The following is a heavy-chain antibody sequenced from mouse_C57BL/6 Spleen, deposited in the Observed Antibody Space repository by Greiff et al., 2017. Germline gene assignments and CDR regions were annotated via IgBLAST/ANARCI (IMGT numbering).Heavy chain of an antibody. CDR3: ARGNGYYEGFAY. CDR2: IYPGDGDT. Sequence: QVQLKQSGAELVKPGASVKISCKASGYAFSSYWMNWVKQRPGKGLAWIGQIYPGDGDTNYNGKFKGKATLTAAKSSSTAYMQLSSLTSEDSAVYFCARGNGYYEGFAYWGQGSLVTVSA. D-gene: IGHD2-3*01. J-gene: IGHJ3*01. CDR1: GYAFSSYW. V-gene: IGHV1-80*01.